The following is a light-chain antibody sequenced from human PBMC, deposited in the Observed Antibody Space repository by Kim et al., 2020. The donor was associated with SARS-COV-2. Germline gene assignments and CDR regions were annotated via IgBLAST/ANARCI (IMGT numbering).Light chain of an antibody. CDR1: SLRSYY. J-gene: IGLJ1*01. Sequence: SSELTQDPAVSVALGQTVRITCQGDSLRSYYASWYQQKPGQAPVLVIYGKNNRPSGIPDRLSGSSSGNTASLTITGAQAEDDADYYCNSRDSSGNYVFGT. CDR2: GKN. V-gene: IGLV3-19*01. CDR3: NSRDSSGNYV.